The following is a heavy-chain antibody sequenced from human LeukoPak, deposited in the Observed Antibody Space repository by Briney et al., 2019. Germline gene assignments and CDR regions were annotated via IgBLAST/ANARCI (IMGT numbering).Heavy chain of an antibody. CDR1: GFTFSSYA. CDR3: ARDQGAAAGWYTVFDY. J-gene: IGHJ4*02. Sequence: GGSLRLSCAASGFTFSSYAMHWVRQAPGKGLEWVGRIKSKTDGGTTDYAAPVKGRFTISRDDSKNTLYLQMNSLRAEDTAVYYCARDQGAAAGWYTVFDYWGQGTLVTVSS. D-gene: IGHD6-13*01. V-gene: IGHV3-15*01. CDR2: IKSKTDGGTT.